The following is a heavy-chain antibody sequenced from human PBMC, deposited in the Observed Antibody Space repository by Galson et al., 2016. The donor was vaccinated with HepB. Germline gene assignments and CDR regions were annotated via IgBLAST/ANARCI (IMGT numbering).Heavy chain of an antibody. CDR1: GDSISSGAYS. V-gene: IGHV4-30-2*01. CDR2: IYHSGST. J-gene: IGHJ5*02. D-gene: IGHD3-16*01. Sequence: TLSLTCAVSGDSISSGAYSWSWIRQPPGKGLEWIGYIYHSGSTNYNPSLKSRVTISVDRSKNQFSLKLSSVTAADTAVYYCARGRIWDPAFDPWGQGTLVTVSS. CDR3: ARGRIWDPAFDP.